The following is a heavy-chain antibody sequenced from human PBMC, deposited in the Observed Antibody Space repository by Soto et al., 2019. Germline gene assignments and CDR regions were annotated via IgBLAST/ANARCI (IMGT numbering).Heavy chain of an antibody. V-gene: IGHV3-30*18. CDR3: AKDNCISTSCYRLYNWFDP. Sequence: QVQLVESGGGVVQPGRSLRLSCAASGFTFSSYGMHWVRQAPGKGLEWVAVISYGGSNKYYADSVKGRFTISRDNSKNTLYLPINNLRAEDTAVYYCAKDNCISTSCYRLYNWFDPWGQGTLVTVSS. CDR2: ISYGGSNK. J-gene: IGHJ5*02. D-gene: IGHD2-2*01. CDR1: GFTFSSYG.